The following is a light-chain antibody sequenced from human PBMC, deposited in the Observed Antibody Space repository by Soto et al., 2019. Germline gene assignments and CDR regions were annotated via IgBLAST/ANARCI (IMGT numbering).Light chain of an antibody. V-gene: IGKV1-17*01. CDR3: LQQNNYPRT. Sequence: DIEWTQSPSFLSSSVGDRVTITCRASQGIRNDLRWYQQKPGEAPKRLVYVASSLDGGVPARFSGSGSGTEVTLTISSLQPEDFATYYCLQQNNYPRTFGQGTKVDIK. CDR1: QGIRND. J-gene: IGKJ2*01. CDR2: VAS.